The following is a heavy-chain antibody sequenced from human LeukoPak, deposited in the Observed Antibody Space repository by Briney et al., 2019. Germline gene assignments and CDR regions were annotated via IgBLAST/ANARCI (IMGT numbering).Heavy chain of an antibody. J-gene: IGHJ4*02. D-gene: IGHD5-12*01. Sequence: GESLKISCELSGDSFRGYWIAWVRQMPGKGLGWMGIIYPGDSDTRYSPSFQGQVTISADKSISTAYLQWSSLKASDTAMYYCARLPGIVATIERYFDYWGQGTLVTVSS. CDR3: ARLPGIVATIERYFDY. CDR1: GDSFRGYW. V-gene: IGHV5-51*01. CDR2: IYPGDSDT.